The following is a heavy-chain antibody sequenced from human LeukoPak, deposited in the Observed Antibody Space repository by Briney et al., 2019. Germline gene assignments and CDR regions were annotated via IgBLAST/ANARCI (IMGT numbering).Heavy chain of an antibody. Sequence: GGSLRLSCAASGFTFSIYSMNWVRQAPGKGLEWVSCISGGSTTIYYADSVKGRFTISRDNAENSLYLQMNSLRAEDTAVYYCARRYCSGDSCSFDYWGQGTLVTVSS. CDR2: ISGGSTTI. D-gene: IGHD2-15*01. CDR3: ARRYCSGDSCSFDY. J-gene: IGHJ4*02. V-gene: IGHV3-48*01. CDR1: GFTFSIYS.